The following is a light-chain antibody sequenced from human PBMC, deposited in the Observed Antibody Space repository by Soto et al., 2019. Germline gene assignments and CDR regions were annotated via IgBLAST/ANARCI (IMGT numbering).Light chain of an antibody. J-gene: IGKJ1*01. CDR3: QQCYKPHWT. Sequence: IQMTQSPSSLSASIGDSVTITCRASQSISTYLNWYQQKEGKAPNLLIYGASSLQSGVPSRFSGSGSGTDFTLTISSLQPEDFATYDCQQCYKPHWTFGQGTKVETK. CDR2: GAS. CDR1: QSISTY. V-gene: IGKV1-39*01.